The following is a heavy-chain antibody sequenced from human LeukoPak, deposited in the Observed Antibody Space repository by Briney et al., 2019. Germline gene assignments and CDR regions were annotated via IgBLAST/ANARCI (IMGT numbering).Heavy chain of an antibody. D-gene: IGHD6-13*01. CDR2: MNPNSGNT. CDR3: ARNRRPYSSSWFGLNWFDP. J-gene: IGHJ5*02. CDR1: GYTFTSYD. V-gene: IGHV1-8*01. Sequence: GASVKVSCKASGYTFTSYDTNWVRQATGQGLEWMGWMNPNSGNTGYAQKFQGRVTMTRNTSISTAYMELSSLRSEDTAVYYCARNRRPYSSSWFGLNWFDPWGQGTLVTVSS.